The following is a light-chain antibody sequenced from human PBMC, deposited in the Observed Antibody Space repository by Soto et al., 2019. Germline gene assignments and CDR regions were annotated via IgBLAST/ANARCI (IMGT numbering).Light chain of an antibody. Sequence: QSALTQPASVSGSPGQSITISCTGTSGDVGGYNYVSWYQQHPGKAPKLMICDVSNRPSGVSNRFSGSKSGNTASLTISGLQAEDEADYYCSSYTSNSTVVFGGGTKLTVL. CDR3: SSYTSNSTVV. J-gene: IGLJ2*01. V-gene: IGLV2-14*01. CDR2: DVS. CDR1: SGDVGGYNY.